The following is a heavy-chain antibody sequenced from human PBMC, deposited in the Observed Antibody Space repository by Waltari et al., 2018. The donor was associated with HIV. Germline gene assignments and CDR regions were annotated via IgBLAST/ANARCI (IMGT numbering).Heavy chain of an antibody. CDR1: GYSISSGYY. D-gene: IGHD2-2*01. CDR2: IYHSGST. Sequence: QVQLQESGPGLVKPSETLSLTCTVSGYSISSGYYWGWTRQPPGKGLEWIGSIYHSGSTYYNPSLKSRVTISVDTSKNQFSLKLSSVTAADTAVYYCARTGIRYCSSTSCLFDYWGQGTLVTVSS. CDR3: ARTGIRYCSSTSCLFDY. V-gene: IGHV4-38-2*02. J-gene: IGHJ4*02.